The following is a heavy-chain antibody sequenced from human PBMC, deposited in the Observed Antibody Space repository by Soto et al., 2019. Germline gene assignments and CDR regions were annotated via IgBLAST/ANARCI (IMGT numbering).Heavy chain of an antibody. Sequence: PSETLSLTCAVSGGSFSGYYWGWFRQPPGKGLEWVGEINYSGCTNYNPSLKRRVTISVDTSKNQVSLKVTSVTAADTAMYYCARRNYFYALDVWGQGTTVTVSS. CDR3: ARRNYFYALDV. CDR1: GGSFSGYY. J-gene: IGHJ6*02. V-gene: IGHV4-34*01. CDR2: INYSGCT.